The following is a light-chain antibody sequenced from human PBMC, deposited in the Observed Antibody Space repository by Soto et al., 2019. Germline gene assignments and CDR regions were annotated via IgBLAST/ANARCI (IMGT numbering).Light chain of an antibody. CDR2: GNS. V-gene: IGLV1-40*01. CDR1: SSNIGAGYD. CDR3: QSYDSSLSGVV. J-gene: IGLJ2*01. Sequence: QSGLTQPPSVSGAPGQRVTISCTGSSSNIGAGYDVHWYQQLPGTAPKLLIYGNSNRPSGVPYRFSGSKSGTSASLAITGLQADDEADYYCQSYDSSLSGVVFGGGTKLTVL.